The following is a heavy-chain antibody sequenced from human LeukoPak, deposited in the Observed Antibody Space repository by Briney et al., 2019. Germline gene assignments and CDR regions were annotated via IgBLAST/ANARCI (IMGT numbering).Heavy chain of an antibody. Sequence: SETLSLTCAVYGGSFSGYYWSWIRQPPGEGLEWIGEINHSGSTNYNPSLKSRVTISVDTSKNQFSLKLSSVTAADTAVYYCARGGQLLFLLPNFDLWGRGTLVTVSS. CDR3: ARGGQLLFLLPNFDL. D-gene: IGHD2-2*01. CDR1: GGSFSGYY. J-gene: IGHJ2*01. CDR2: INHSGST. V-gene: IGHV4-34*01.